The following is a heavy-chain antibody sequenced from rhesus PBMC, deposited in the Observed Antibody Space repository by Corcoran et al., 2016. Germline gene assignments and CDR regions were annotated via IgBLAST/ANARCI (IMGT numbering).Heavy chain of an antibody. J-gene: IGHJ5-1*01. V-gene: IGHV4-65*01. CDR3: ARHTPGGGGRTVRFDV. CDR2: KRSNSDTT. D-gene: IGHD1-14*01. CDR1: GDSISGDKW. Sequence: QVQLQDSGPGLVKPSETLSITCAVSGDSISGDKWWGWIRQPPGEGLEWMGNKRSNSDTTYSNPFLKSRVTRSPDPSKSQFSLNLSSLSAADTAVYCCARHTPGGGGRTVRFDVWVPGVLVTVSS.